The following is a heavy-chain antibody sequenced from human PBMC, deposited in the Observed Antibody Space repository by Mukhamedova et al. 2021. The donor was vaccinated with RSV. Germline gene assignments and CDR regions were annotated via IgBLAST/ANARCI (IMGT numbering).Heavy chain of an antibody. CDR3: SRTRSVTPLWYSDI. D-gene: IGHD3/OR15-3a*01. Sequence: VRQAPGKGLEWISVVGDSGATTYYADSVKGRFTISRDNSKNILYLQMNSLRAEDTAVYFCSRTRSVTPLWYSDIWGRGTLVTVSS. J-gene: IGHJ2*01. V-gene: IGHV3-23*01. CDR2: VGDSGATT.